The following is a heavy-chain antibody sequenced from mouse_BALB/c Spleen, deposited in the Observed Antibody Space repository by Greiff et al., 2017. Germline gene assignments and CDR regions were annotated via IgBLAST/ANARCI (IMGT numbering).Heavy chain of an antibody. V-gene: IGHV5-12-1*01. CDR1: GFAFSSYD. CDR3: ARHPIYYDYGYWDFDV. J-gene: IGHJ1*01. Sequence: EVHLVESGGGLVKPGGSLKLSCAASGFAFSSYDMSWVRQTPEKRLEWVAYISSGGGSTYYPDTVKGRFTISRDNAKNTLYLQMSSLKSEDTAMYYCARHPIYYDYGYWDFDVCGAETPVTVSS. CDR2: ISSGGGST. D-gene: IGHD2-4*01.